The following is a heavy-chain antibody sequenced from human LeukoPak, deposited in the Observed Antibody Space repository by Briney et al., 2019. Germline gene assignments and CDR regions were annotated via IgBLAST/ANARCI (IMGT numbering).Heavy chain of an antibody. CDR1: GGSISSSSYY. CDR3: ARFCSSTSCYWGDAFDI. CDR2: IYTSGST. Sequence: SETLSLTCTVSGGSISSSSYYWSWIRQPAGKGLEWIGRIYTSGSTNYDPSLKSRVTMSVDTSKNQFSLKLSSVTAADTAVYYCARFCSSTSCYWGDAFDIWGQGTMVTVSS. D-gene: IGHD2-2*01. J-gene: IGHJ3*02. V-gene: IGHV4-61*02.